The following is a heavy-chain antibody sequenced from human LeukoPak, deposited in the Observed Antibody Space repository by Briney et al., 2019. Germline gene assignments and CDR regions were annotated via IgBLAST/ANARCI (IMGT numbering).Heavy chain of an antibody. CDR1: GFTFGDYA. CDR2: IRSKAYGGTT. J-gene: IGHJ4*02. Sequence: PGGXXRLSCTASGFTFGDYAMSWVRQAPGKGLEWVGFIRSKAYGGTTEYAASVKGRFTISRDDSKSIAYLQMNSLKTEDTAVYYCTRGRRGYSYGYNDYWGQGTLVTVSS. CDR3: TRGRRGYSYGYNDY. V-gene: IGHV3-49*04. D-gene: IGHD5-18*01.